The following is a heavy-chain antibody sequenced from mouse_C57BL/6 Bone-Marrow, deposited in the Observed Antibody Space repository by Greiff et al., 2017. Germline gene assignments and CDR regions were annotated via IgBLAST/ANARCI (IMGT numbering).Heavy chain of an antibody. CDR2: ISSGSSTI. V-gene: IGHV5-17*01. CDR1: GFTFSDYG. CDR3: GRLVWFAY. Sequence: EVMLVESGGGLVKPGGSLKLSCAASGFTFSDYGMHWVRQAPEKGLVWVAYISSGSSTIYYADTVKGRFTISRDNAKNTLFLQMTSLRSEDTAMYYCGRLVWFAYWGQGTLVTVSA. J-gene: IGHJ3*01.